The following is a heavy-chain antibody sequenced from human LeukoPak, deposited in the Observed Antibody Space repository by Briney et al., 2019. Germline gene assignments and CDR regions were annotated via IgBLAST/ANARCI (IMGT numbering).Heavy chain of an antibody. CDR1: VVSFTISW. J-gene: IGHJ4*02. Sequence: GGSLRLSFVGSVVSFTISWMTWVRQAPGKGLEWVANINQDGSEMHYIDSVRGRFTMSRDFAKNSLNLQISSLRVEDTAVYYCARDIHWGAGDYWGQGTLVTVSS. V-gene: IGHV3-7*01. CDR3: ARDIHWGAGDY. CDR2: INQDGSEM. D-gene: IGHD3-16*01.